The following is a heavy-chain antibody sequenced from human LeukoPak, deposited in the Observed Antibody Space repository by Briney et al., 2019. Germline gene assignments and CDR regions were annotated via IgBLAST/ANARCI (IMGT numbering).Heavy chain of an antibody. V-gene: IGHV4-39*01. CDR2: IYYSGST. CDR3: ARHGGSSWYGNFDY. CDR1: GGSISSSSYY. J-gene: IGHJ4*02. Sequence: SETLSLTCTVSGGSISSSSYYWGWIRQPPGKGLEWIGSIYYSGSTYYNPSLKSRVTISVDTSKNQFSLKLSSVTAADTAVYYCARHGGSSWYGNFDYWGQGTLVTVSS. D-gene: IGHD6-13*01.